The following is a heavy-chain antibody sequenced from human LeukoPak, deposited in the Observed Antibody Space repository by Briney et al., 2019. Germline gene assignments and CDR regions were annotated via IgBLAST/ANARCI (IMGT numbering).Heavy chain of an antibody. J-gene: IGHJ6*02. CDR1: GFTFTSYT. V-gene: IGHV3-21*01. D-gene: IGHD1-1*01. CDR3: AREMNDRELDFFYGMDV. CDR2: ISSSSSAI. Sequence: GESLRLSCATSGFTFTSYTMNWVRQAPGKGLEWVSSISSSSSAISYADSVKGRFAISRDNAKNFVYVQMSSLRAEDTAVYFCAREMNDRELDFFYGMDVWGQGTTVTVSS.